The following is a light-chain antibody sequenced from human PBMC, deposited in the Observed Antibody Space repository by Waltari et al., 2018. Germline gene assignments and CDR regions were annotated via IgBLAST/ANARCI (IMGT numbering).Light chain of an antibody. Sequence: QSVLTQPPSASGTPGQRVTISCSGSTSNIGRNYVYWYQQFPGTAPKLLVYRNNERPSGVPDRISGSKSGTSASLAISGLRSEDEADYYCATWDGSLTAWVFGGVTKVTVL. CDR2: RNN. V-gene: IGLV1-47*01. CDR1: TSNIGRNY. CDR3: ATWDGSLTAWV. J-gene: IGLJ3*02.